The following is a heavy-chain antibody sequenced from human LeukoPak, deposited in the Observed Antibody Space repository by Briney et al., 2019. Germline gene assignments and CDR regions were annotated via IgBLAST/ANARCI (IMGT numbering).Heavy chain of an antibody. CDR1: GGSFSGYH. V-gene: IGHV4-34*01. Sequence: SETLSLTCAVYGGSFSGYHWTWIRQSPGKGLEWIGDINPSGSTYYNPYLKSRLTISVDTSKNQFSLKLSSVTAADTAVYYCARQIGRRSNWFDPWGQGTLVTVSS. CDR2: INPSGST. J-gene: IGHJ5*02. CDR3: ARQIGRRSNWFDP.